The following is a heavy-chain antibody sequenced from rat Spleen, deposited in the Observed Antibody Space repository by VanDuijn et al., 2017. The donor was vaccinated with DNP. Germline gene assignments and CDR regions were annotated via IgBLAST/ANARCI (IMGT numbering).Heavy chain of an antibody. Sequence: EVQLVESGGGLVQPGRSLKLSCVASGFTFSTYWMTWIRQVPGKGLEWIASITSSGGSTYYPDSVKGRFTISRDNAKSTLYLQMNSLRSEDMATYYCARYNSGYWYFDFWGPGTMVTVSS. CDR2: ITSSGGST. D-gene: IGHD4-3*01. CDR3: ARYNSGYWYFDF. CDR1: GFTFSTYW. V-gene: IGHV5-31*01. J-gene: IGHJ1*01.